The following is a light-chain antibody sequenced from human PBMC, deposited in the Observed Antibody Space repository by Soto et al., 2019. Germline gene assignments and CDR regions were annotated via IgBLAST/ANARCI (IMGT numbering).Light chain of an antibody. CDR2: GAS. Sequence: EIVMTQSPATLSVSPGGRATLSCRASQSLSDTLAWYQQKPGQAPRLLIYGASTRAPGFPARFSGSGSGTDFTLTISSLQSDDFGVYYCQQYNNWPWTFGQGTKVEIK. J-gene: IGKJ1*01. V-gene: IGKV3-15*01. CDR3: QQYNNWPWT. CDR1: QSLSDT.